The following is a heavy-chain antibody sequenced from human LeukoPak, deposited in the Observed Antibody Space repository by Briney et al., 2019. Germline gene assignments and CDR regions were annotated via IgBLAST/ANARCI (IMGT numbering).Heavy chain of an antibody. CDR2: INPSGGYT. Sequence: ASVKVSCKASGYTLTDYYLHWVRRAPGQGLEWMGIINPSGGYTSYAQRLQGRVTMTTDTSTSTAYMELRSLRSDDTAVYYCARNPSTALDYWGQGTLVTVSS. D-gene: IGHD4-17*01. J-gene: IGHJ4*02. CDR1: GYTLTDYY. CDR3: ARNPSTALDY. V-gene: IGHV1-46*01.